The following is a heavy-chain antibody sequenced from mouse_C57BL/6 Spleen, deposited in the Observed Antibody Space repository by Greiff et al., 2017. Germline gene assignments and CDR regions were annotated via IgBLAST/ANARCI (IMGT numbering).Heavy chain of an antibody. V-gene: IGHV2-2*01. CDR1: GFSLTSYG. J-gene: IGHJ1*03. CDR2: IWSGGST. D-gene: IGHD1-1*01. Sequence: VKLQESGPGLVQPSQSLSITCTVSGFSLTSYGVPWVRQSPGKGLEWLGVIWSGGSTDYNAAFISRLSISKDNSKSQVFFKMNSLQADDTAIYCFASLHYYGSGYWYFDVWGTGTTVTVSS. CDR3: ASLHYYGSGYWYFDV.